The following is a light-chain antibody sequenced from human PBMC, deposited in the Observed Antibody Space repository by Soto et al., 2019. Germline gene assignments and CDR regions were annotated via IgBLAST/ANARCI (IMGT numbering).Light chain of an antibody. CDR3: SSYTSSSTLEV. CDR2: EVS. J-gene: IGLJ2*01. Sequence: QSALTQPPSASGSPGQSVTISCTGTSSDVGDYNYVSWYQQHPGKAPKLMIYEVSKRPSGVPDRFSGSKSGNTASLTISGLQAEDEADYYCSSYTSSSTLEVFGGGTKVTVL. V-gene: IGLV2-8*01. CDR1: SSDVGDYNY.